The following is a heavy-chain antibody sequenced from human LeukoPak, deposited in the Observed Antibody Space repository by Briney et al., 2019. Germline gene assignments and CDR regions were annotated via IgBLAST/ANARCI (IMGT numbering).Heavy chain of an antibody. CDR3: ARGGGWDAYYYYGLDV. Sequence: GGSLRLSCAASGFTXXXXTMNWVRQAPXXGXXXXXXXXSSSTYIYYADSVKGRLTISRDNAKNSLYLQMNSLRAEDTAVYYCARGGGWDAYYYYGLDVWGQGTTVTVSS. CDR2: XXSSSTYI. CDR1: GFTXXXXT. V-gene: IGHV3-21*01. J-gene: IGHJ6*02. D-gene: IGHD6-19*01.